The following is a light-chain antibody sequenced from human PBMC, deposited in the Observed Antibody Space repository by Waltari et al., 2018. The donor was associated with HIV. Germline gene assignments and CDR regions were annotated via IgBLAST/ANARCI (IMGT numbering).Light chain of an antibody. CDR3: QVWDIISAYVI. V-gene: IGLV3-21*02. CDR2: DDS. J-gene: IGLJ2*01. CDR1: NVGRKD. Sequence: SSVLTQPPSVSVAPGQTVSMTCEGNNVGRKDVHWYQQKPGRAPVLVVYDDSDRPSGIPERFSGSKSGNTAILSISRVEVGDGADYYCQVWDIISAYVIFGGGTKLTVL.